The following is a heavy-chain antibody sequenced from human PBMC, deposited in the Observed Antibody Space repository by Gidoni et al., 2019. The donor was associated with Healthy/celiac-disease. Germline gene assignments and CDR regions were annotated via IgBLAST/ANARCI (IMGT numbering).Heavy chain of an antibody. CDR2: IYYSWST. CDR1: GGSISSSSDY. J-gene: IGHJ4*02. Sequence: QLQLQESGPGLVKPSATLSITCTVSGGSISSSSDYWGWIRQPPGKGLEWIGGIYYSWSTYYNPSLKSRVTISVDTSKNQFSLKLSSVTAADTAVYYCARRGYSYGHFDYWGQGTLVTVSS. CDR3: ARRGYSYGHFDY. D-gene: IGHD5-18*01. V-gene: IGHV4-39*01.